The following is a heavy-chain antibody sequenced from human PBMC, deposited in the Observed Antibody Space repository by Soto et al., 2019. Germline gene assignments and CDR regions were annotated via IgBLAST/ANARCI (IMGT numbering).Heavy chain of an antibody. V-gene: IGHV1-2*04. CDR3: ARGSVAGSYYYYGMDV. J-gene: IGHJ6*02. CDR1: GYTFTGYY. CDR2: INPNSGGT. D-gene: IGHD6-19*01. Sequence: ASVKVSCKASGYTFTGYYMHWVRQAPGQGLEWMGWINPNSGGTNYAQKFQGWVTMTRDTSISTAYMELSRLRSDDTAVYYCARGSVAGSYYYYGMDVWXQGTTVTVSS.